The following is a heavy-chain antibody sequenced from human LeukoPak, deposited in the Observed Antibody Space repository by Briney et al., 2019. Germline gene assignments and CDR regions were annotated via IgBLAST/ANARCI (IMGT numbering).Heavy chain of an antibody. V-gene: IGHV3-30*18. Sequence: GGSLRPPCAAPGFPFSSYGMHWGRQAPGKGLEWVAAISYDGSNKFYADTVKGRFTISRENSKNTLCLQMNSLRAEDTAVYYCAKDPPLYFDWPEGYFQHWGQGTLVTVSS. CDR3: AKDPPLYFDWPEGYFQH. D-gene: IGHD3-9*01. J-gene: IGHJ1*01. CDR1: GFPFSSYG. CDR2: ISYDGSNK.